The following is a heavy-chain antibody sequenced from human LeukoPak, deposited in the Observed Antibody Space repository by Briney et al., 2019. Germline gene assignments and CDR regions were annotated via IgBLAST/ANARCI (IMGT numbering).Heavy chain of an antibody. CDR1: GFTFSSYG. D-gene: IGHD2-21*02. CDR2: IWYDGSNK. Sequence: PGGSLRLSCAASGFTFSSYGMHWVRQAPGKGLEWVAVIWYDGSNKYYADSVKGRFTISRDNSKNTLYLQMNSLRAEDTAVYYCARACGADCYLGDYWGQGTLVTVSS. CDR3: ARACGADCYLGDY. J-gene: IGHJ4*02. V-gene: IGHV3-33*01.